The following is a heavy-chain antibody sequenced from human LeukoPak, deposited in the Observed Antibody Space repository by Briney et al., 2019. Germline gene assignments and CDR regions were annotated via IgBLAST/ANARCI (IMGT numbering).Heavy chain of an antibody. D-gene: IGHD2-15*01. Sequence: PSETLSLTCTVSGGSINNHYWSWIRQPPERGLECIVFIYATGRTDYTPSFTSRATVSVTMSRYRFSLDLTSVTAADMAMYYCARYFEGAGRWYLDYWGQGSLVTVSS. CDR1: GGSINNHY. V-gene: IGHV4-4*08. CDR2: IYATGRT. J-gene: IGHJ4*02. CDR3: ARYFEGAGRWYLDY.